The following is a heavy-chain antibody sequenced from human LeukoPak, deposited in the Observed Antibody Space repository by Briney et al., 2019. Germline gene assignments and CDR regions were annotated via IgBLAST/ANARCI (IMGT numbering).Heavy chain of an antibody. J-gene: IGHJ2*01. V-gene: IGHV4-61*01. CDR1: GGSISSSSYY. CDR3: ARVYYSNSYDYWYFDL. CDR2: IYYSGST. D-gene: IGHD6-13*01. Sequence: SETLSLTCTVSGGSISSSSYYWSWIRQPPGKGLEWIAYIYYSGSTNYNPSLKSRVTISVDTSKNQFSLKLSSVTAADTAVYYCARVYYSNSYDYWYFDLWGRGTLVTVSS.